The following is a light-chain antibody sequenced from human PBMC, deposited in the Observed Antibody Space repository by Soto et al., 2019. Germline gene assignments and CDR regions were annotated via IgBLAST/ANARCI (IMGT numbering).Light chain of an antibody. CDR2: RDN. J-gene: IGLJ1*01. Sequence: QSVLTQPPSVSGTPGQRVTISCSGGISNIGTNYVHWFQQLPGTAPKVLSNRDNQRPSGVPGRFSGSKSGTSASLAISGLQSEDEAVYYCAAWDDTVRSYVFGTGTKLTVL. V-gene: IGLV1-47*01. CDR3: AAWDDTVRSYV. CDR1: ISNIGTNY.